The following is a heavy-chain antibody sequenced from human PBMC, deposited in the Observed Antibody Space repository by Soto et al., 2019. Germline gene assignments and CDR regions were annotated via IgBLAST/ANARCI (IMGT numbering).Heavy chain of an antibody. V-gene: IGHV4-31*03. CDR3: AIIPYDSSGYYYFDY. D-gene: IGHD3-22*01. CDR1: GGSISSGGYY. Sequence: QVQLQESGPGLVKPSQTLSLTCTVSGGSISSGGYYWSWIRQHPGKGLEWIGYIYYSGSTYYNPSLKRRLTISVDTSKNQFSLKLSSVTAADTAVYYCAIIPYDSSGYYYFDYWGQGTLVTVSS. J-gene: IGHJ4*02. CDR2: IYYSGST.